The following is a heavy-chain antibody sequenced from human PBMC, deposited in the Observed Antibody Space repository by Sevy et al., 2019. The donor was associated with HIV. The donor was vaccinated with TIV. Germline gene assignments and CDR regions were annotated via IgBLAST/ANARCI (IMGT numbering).Heavy chain of an antibody. Sequence: SLKISCAASGFTFDDYAMHWVRQAPGKGLEWVSGISWNSGSIGYAGSVKGRFTISRDNAKNSLYLQMNSLRAEDTAVYYCAKDMGYCSSTSCYTDGGYYYGMDVWGQGTTVTVSS. V-gene: IGHV3-9*01. CDR2: ISWNSGSI. CDR3: AKDMGYCSSTSCYTDGGYYYGMDV. CDR1: GFTFDDYA. J-gene: IGHJ6*02. D-gene: IGHD2-2*02.